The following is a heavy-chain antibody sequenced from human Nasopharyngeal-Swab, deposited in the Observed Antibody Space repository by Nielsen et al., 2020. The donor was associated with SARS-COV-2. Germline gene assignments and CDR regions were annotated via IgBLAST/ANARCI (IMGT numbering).Heavy chain of an antibody. CDR2: IYYSGST. D-gene: IGHD3-22*01. CDR3: ARHTYYYDSSGYLSLAPDY. V-gene: IGHV4-39*01. Sequence: SETLSLTCTVSGGSISSYYWGWIRQPPGKGLEWIGSIYYSGSTYYNPSLKSRVTISVDTSKNHFSLKLSSVTAADTAVYYCARHTYYYDSSGYLSLAPDYWGQGTLVTVSS. J-gene: IGHJ4*02. CDR1: GGSISSYY.